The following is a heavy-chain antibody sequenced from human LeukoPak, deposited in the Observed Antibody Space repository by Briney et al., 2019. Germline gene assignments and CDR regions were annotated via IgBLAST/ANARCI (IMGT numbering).Heavy chain of an antibody. CDR2: IYTSGST. CDR3: ARGYSSSWYGYFQH. D-gene: IGHD6-13*01. CDR1: GGSVSSGSYY. J-gene: IGHJ1*01. Sequence: TSETLSLTCTVSGGSVSSGSYYWSWIRQPAGKGLEWIGRIYTSGSTNYNPSLKSRVTMSVDTSKNQFSLKLSSVTAADTAVYYCARGYSSSWYGYFQHWGQGTLVTVSS. V-gene: IGHV4-61*02.